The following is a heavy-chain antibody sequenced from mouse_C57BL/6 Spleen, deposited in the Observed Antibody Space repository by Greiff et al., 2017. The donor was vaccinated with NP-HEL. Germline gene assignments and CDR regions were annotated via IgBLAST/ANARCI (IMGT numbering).Heavy chain of an antibody. Sequence: VKLQESGPELVKPGASVKLSCTASGYAFSSSWMNWVQQRPGKGLEWIARIYPGDGDTNYTGKFKGKATVTADKSSSTAYMQLSSLTSEDSAVYCCESHGGFFDYWGQGTTLTVSS. V-gene: IGHV1-82*01. D-gene: IGHD1-1*02. J-gene: IGHJ2*01. CDR3: ESHGGFFDY. CDR2: IYPGDGDT. CDR1: GYAFSSSW.